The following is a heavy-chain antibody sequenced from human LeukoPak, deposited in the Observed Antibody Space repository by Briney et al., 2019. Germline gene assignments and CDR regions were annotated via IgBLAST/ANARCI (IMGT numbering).Heavy chain of an antibody. D-gene: IGHD2-2*01. Sequence: PGGSLRLSCAASGFAFSSHAMSWVRQAPGKGLEWVSAISGGGETTWYEDSVKGRFIMSRDNSRNMLHLQMNSLRAEDTAVYYCAKDRIGFYQPYDYWGQGTLVTVSS. CDR3: AKDRIGFYQPYDY. CDR1: GFAFSSHA. CDR2: ISGGGETT. J-gene: IGHJ4*02. V-gene: IGHV3-23*01.